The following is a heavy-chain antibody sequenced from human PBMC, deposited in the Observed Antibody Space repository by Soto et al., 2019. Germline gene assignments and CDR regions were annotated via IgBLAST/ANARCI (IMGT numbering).Heavy chain of an antibody. CDR2: IIPILGIA. D-gene: IGHD2-2*01. J-gene: IGHJ4*02. CDR3: ARESDIVVVPAAMPLDY. CDR1: GGTFSSYT. Sequence: QVQLVQSGAEVKKPGSSVKVSCKASGGTFSSYTISWVRQAPGQGLEWMGRIIPILGIANYAQKFQGRVTIPADKSTSTAYMELSSLRSEDTAVYYCARESDIVVVPAAMPLDYWGQGTLVTVSS. V-gene: IGHV1-69*08.